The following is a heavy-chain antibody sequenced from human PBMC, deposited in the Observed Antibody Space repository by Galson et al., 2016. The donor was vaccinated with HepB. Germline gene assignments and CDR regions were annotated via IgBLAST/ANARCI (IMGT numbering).Heavy chain of an antibody. CDR2: ISGGSHTI. CDR3: TRGLHVDLSGWYFDL. J-gene: IGHJ2*01. V-gene: IGHV3-48*02. CDR1: GFALSSYN. D-gene: IGHD3-10*01. Sequence: SLRLSCAASGFALSSYNMNWVRQAPGKGLEWISYISGGSHTINYAGSVKGRFTISRDNARNSLYLQMNSLRDDDTAVYYCTRGLHVDLSGWYFDLWGRGALVTVSS.